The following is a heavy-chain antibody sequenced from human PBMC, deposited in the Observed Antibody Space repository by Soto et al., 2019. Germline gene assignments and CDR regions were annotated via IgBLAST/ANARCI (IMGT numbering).Heavy chain of an antibody. D-gene: IGHD2-2*01. V-gene: IGHV2-5*02. CDR2: LYWDDDK. J-gene: IGHJ4*02. CDR3: AHRPAIAVVPGTIWIPDCHFDY. Sequence: QITLKESGPTLVKPTQTLTLTCTFSGFSFNTTGVGVVWIRQPPGKALEWLALLYWDDDKRYSPSLKSRLTITKDTSKTQVVLTMANMDPVDTATYYCAHRPAIAVVPGTIWIPDCHFDYWGQGILVTVSS. CDR1: GFSFNTTGVG.